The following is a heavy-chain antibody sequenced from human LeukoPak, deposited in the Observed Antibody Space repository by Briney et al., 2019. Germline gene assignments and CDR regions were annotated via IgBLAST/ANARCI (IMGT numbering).Heavy chain of an antibody. Sequence: SVKVSCKASGYTFTGYYMHWVRQAPGQGLEWMGRINPNSGGTNYAQKFQGRVTMTRDTSISTAYMELSRLRSDDTAVYYCARDRNVLRFLEWLLYYWGQGTLVTVSS. CDR1: GYTFTGYY. V-gene: IGHV1-2*06. CDR2: INPNSGGT. J-gene: IGHJ4*02. D-gene: IGHD3-3*01. CDR3: ARDRNVLRFLEWLLYY.